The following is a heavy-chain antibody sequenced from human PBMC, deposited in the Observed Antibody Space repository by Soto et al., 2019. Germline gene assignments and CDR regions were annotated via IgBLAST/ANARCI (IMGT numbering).Heavy chain of an antibody. J-gene: IGHJ4*02. D-gene: IGHD3-16*01. CDR3: ARGRDYLGGDFDY. CDR2: ISYDGSNK. CDR1: GFTFSSYA. V-gene: IGHV3-30-3*01. Sequence: QVQLVESGGGVVHPGRSLRLSCAASGFTFSSYAMHWVRQAPGKGLEWVAVISYDGSNKYYADSVKGRFTISRDNSKNTLYLQMNSLRAEDTAVYYCARGRDYLGGDFDYWGQGTLVTVSS.